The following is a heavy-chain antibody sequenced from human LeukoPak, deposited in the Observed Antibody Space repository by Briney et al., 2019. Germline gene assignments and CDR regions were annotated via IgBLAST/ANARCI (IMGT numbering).Heavy chain of an antibody. CDR3: ARVWDGYSGEDY. CDR2: ISSSGSTM. Sequence: GGSLRLSCAASGFTFSDYNMIWVRQAPGKGLECVSYISSSGSTMHYADSVRGRFTISRDNAKKSLYLQMNSLRAEDTAVYYCARVWDGYSGEDYSSQGTLVTVSS. J-gene: IGHJ4*02. D-gene: IGHD5-18*01. V-gene: IGHV3-48*01. CDR1: GFTFSDYN.